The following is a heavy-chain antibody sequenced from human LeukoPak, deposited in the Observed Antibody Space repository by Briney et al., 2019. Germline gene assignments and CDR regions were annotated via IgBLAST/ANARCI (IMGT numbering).Heavy chain of an antibody. CDR1: GFTFSSYS. CDR2: ISSSGSYI. D-gene: IGHD6-13*01. V-gene: IGHV3-21*01. Sequence: GGSLRPSCAASGFTFSSYSMNWVRQAPGKGLEWVSSISSSGSYIYYADSVKGRFTISRDNAKNSLYLQMNSLRAEDTAVYYCARDRGQQLVWFDPWGQGTLVTVSS. CDR3: ARDRGQQLVWFDP. J-gene: IGHJ5*02.